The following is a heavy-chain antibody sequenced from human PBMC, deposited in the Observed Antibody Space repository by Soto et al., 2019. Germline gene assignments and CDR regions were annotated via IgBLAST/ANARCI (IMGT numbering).Heavy chain of an antibody. V-gene: IGHV3-30*18. Sequence: QVQLVESGGGVVQPGRSLRLSCAASGFTFSSYGMHWVRQAPGKGLEWVAVISYDGSNKYYADSVKGRFTISRDNSKNTLYLQMNSLRAEDTAVYYCAKDWYYYDSSGYYYVDYYYYGMDVWGQGTTVAVSS. CDR1: GFTFSSYG. J-gene: IGHJ6*02. D-gene: IGHD3-22*01. CDR3: AKDWYYYDSSGYYYVDYYYYGMDV. CDR2: ISYDGSNK.